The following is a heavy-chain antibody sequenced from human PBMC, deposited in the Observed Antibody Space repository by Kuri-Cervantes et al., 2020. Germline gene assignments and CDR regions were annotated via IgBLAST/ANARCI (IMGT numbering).Heavy chain of an antibody. Sequence: SETLSLTCAVSGYSISSGYYWGWIRQPPGKGLEWIGSIYHSGSTYYNPSLKSRVTISVDTSKNQFSLKLGSVTAADTAVYYCARGGRYSGYGYYFDYWGQGTLVTVSS. V-gene: IGHV4-38-2*01. D-gene: IGHD5-12*01. CDR2: IYHSGST. J-gene: IGHJ4*02. CDR1: GYSISSGYY. CDR3: ARGGRYSGYGYYFDY.